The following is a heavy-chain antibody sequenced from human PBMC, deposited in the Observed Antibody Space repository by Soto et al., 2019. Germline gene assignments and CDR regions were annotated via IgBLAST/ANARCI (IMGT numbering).Heavy chain of an antibody. J-gene: IGHJ4*02. CDR3: ARTAMVWKAHHNLFDY. CDR2: ISAYNGNT. V-gene: IGHV1-18*04. D-gene: IGHD5-18*01. Sequence: ASVKVSCKASGYTFTSYGISWVRQAPGQGLEWMGWISAYNGNTNYAQKLQGRVTMTTDTSTSTAYMELRSLRSDDTAVYYCARTAMVWKAHHNLFDYWGQGTLVTVSS. CDR1: GYTFTSYG.